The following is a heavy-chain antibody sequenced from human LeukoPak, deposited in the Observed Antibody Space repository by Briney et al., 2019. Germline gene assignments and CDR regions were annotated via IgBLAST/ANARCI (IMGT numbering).Heavy chain of an antibody. Sequence: SETLSLTCTVSGGSISSSSHYWGWIRQPPGKGLEWIGNIYYSGSTYYNPSLKSRVSIFVDTSKNQFSLKLSSVTAADTAVYYCASLKLLWFGELWSGFDPWGQGTLVTVSS. CDR2: IYYSGST. J-gene: IGHJ5*02. D-gene: IGHD3-10*01. V-gene: IGHV4-39*01. CDR1: GGSISSSSHY. CDR3: ASLKLLWFGELWSGFDP.